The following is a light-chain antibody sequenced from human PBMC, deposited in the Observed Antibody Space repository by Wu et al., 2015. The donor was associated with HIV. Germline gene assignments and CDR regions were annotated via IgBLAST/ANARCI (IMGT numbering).Light chain of an antibody. CDR2: DAS. Sequence: ETVMTQSPATLSVSPGERATLSCRASQSVSSNLAWYQQKPGQAPRLLIHDASTRATGIPARFSGSGSGTEFTLTISSMQSEDFAVYYCQQYNNWPPWTFGQGTKVEIK. V-gene: IGKV3-15*01. CDR3: QQYNNWPPWT. J-gene: IGKJ1*01. CDR1: QSVSSN.